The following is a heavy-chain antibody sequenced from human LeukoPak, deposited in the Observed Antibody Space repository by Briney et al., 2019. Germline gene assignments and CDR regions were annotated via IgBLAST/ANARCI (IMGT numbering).Heavy chain of an antibody. J-gene: IGHJ4*02. Sequence: SVKVSCKASGGTFSSYAISWVRQAPGKGLDGMGGIIPTFGTANYAQKFQGRVTITTEESTSTAYMEMSSLRSEDTAVYYCALSSIAAAGDGMTIFDYWGQGTLVTVSS. V-gene: IGHV1-69*05. CDR1: GGTFSSYA. CDR2: IIPTFGTA. CDR3: ALSSIAAAGDGMTIFDY. D-gene: IGHD6-13*01.